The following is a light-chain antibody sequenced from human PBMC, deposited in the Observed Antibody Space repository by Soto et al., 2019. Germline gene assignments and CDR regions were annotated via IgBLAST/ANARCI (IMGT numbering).Light chain of an antibody. V-gene: IGLV2-14*01. CDR2: DVT. CDR3: YSYTSSRQGV. J-gene: IGLJ2*01. Sequence: QSALTQPASVSGSPGQSITISCTGTSSGVGDHDYVSWYQQYPGKAPKLMIYDVTTRPSGVSNRFSGSKSGNTASLTISGLQAEDEANYYCYSYTSSRQGVFGGGTKLTVL. CDR1: SSGVGDHDY.